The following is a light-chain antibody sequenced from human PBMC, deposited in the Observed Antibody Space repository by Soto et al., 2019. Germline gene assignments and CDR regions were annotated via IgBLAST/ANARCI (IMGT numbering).Light chain of an antibody. J-gene: IGKJ2*01. Sequence: DIQMTQSPSSLSASVGDSVTITCRASQGVRNDLAWFQQRPGKAPQSLIYRASTLQSGVPSRFSGSGSVADFILTIRSLQPEDFAIYYCQQYNTYPYTFGQGTKLEIK. CDR2: RAS. V-gene: IGKV1-16*01. CDR3: QQYNTYPYT. CDR1: QGVRND.